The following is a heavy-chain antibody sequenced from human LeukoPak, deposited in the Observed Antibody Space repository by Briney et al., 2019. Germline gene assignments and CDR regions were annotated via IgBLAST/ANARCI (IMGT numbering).Heavy chain of an antibody. Sequence: EESLRISCKRSGYSFTTYWISWVRQMPGKGLEWMGRIDPSDSYTNYSPSFQGHVTISADKSISTAYLQLSSLKASDTAMYYCARHGATGSFDPWGQGTLVTVSS. V-gene: IGHV5-10-1*01. J-gene: IGHJ5*02. CDR1: GYSFTTYW. CDR3: ARHGATGSFDP. CDR2: IDPSDSYT. D-gene: IGHD1-1*01.